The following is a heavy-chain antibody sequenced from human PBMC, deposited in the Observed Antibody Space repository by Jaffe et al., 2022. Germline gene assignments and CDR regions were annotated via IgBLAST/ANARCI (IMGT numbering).Heavy chain of an antibody. Sequence: EVQLVESGGGLVKPGGSLRLSCAASGFTFSSYSMNWVRQAPGKGLEWVSSISSSSSYIYYADSVKGRFTISRDNAKNSLYLQMNSLRAEDTAVYYCARGTPESITIFGVVILPYYFDYWGQGTLVTVSS. CDR1: GFTFSSYS. D-gene: IGHD3-3*01. CDR2: ISSSSSYI. V-gene: IGHV3-21*01. J-gene: IGHJ4*02. CDR3: ARGTPESITIFGVVILPYYFDY.